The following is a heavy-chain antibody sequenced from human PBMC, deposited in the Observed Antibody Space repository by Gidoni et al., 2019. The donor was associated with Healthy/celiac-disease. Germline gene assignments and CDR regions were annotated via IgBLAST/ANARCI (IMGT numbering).Heavy chain of an antibody. Sequence: EVQLVESGGGLIQPGGSLRLSCAGSGFTVSSNYMSWVRQAPGKGLEWVSVIYNGGSTYYADSVKGRFTISRDNSNNTLYLQMNSLRAEDTAVYSCARVRGGYCSGGSCYSPNWFDPWGQGTLVTVSS. J-gene: IGHJ5*02. CDR1: GFTVSSNY. D-gene: IGHD2-15*01. CDR2: IYNGGST. V-gene: IGHV3-53*01. CDR3: ARVRGGYCSGGSCYSPNWFDP.